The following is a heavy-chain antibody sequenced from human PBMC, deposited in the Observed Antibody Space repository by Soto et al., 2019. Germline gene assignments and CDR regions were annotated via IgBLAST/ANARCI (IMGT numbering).Heavy chain of an antibody. CDR2: LSRGGGST. D-gene: IGHD5-12*01. CDR1: GFTYSSHG. CDR3: ARDGQYRADGCDI. V-gene: IGHV3-23*01. Sequence: EAQLLESGGELIQPGGSLRLSCAASGFTYSSHGMSWVRQAPGKGLEWIAGLSRGGGSTYYADSVKGRFTISRDNSQNTLDLIMNSLRVEDTALYYCARDGQYRADGCDIWGKGTMVTVSS. J-gene: IGHJ3*02.